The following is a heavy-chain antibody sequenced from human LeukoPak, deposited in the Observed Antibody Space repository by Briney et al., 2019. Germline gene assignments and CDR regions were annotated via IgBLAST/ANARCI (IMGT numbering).Heavy chain of an antibody. V-gene: IGHV1-2*02. J-gene: IGHJ3*02. D-gene: IGHD5-18*01. CDR2: INPNSGGT. CDR1: GYTFTGYY. Sequence: ASVKVSCKASGYTFTGYYMHWVRQAPGQGLEWMGWINPNSGGTNYAQKFQGRVTMTGDTSISTAYMELSRLRSDDTAVYYCARDGSTAMSPKAFDIWGQGTMVTVSS. CDR3: ARDGSTAMSPKAFDI.